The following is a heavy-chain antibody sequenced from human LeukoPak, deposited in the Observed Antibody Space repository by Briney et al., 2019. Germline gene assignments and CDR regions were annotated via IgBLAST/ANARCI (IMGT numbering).Heavy chain of an antibody. CDR2: IYHSGST. J-gene: IGHJ4*02. CDR1: GYSISSGYY. CDR3: ARGYGSGSSFDY. V-gene: IGHV4-38-2*02. Sequence: SETLSLTCTVSGYSISSGYYWGWIRQPPGKGLEWIGSIYHSGSTYYNPSLKSRVTISVDRSKNQFSLKLSSVTAADTAVYYCARGYGSGSSFDYWGQGTLVTVSS. D-gene: IGHD3-10*01.